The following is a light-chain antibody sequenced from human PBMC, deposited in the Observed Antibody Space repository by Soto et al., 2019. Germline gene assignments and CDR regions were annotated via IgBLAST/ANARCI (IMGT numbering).Light chain of an antibody. CDR3: QSYDSSLSCYV. CDR1: SPNIGAGYD. Sequence: QSVLTQPPSVSGAPGQRVTISCTGSSPNIGAGYDVHWYQPVPGTAPKLLIYGNSNRPSGVPDRFSGSKSGTSASLAITGLQAEDEADYYCQSYDSSLSCYVFGTGTQLTVL. J-gene: IGLJ1*01. CDR2: GNS. V-gene: IGLV1-40*01.